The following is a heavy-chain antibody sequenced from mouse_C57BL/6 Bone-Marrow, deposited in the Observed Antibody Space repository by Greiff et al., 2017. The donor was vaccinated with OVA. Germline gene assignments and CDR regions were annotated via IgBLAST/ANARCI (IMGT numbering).Heavy chain of an antibody. V-gene: IGHV1-18*01. CDR3: AREDYYGRAWFAY. J-gene: IGHJ3*01. Sequence: VQLKQSGPELVKPGASVKIPCKASGYTFTDYNMDWVKQSHGKSLEWIGDINPNNGGTIYNQKFKGKATLTVDKSSSTAYMELRSLTSEDTAVYYCAREDYYGRAWFAYWGQGTLVTVSA. D-gene: IGHD1-1*01. CDR2: INPNNGGT. CDR1: GYTFTDYN.